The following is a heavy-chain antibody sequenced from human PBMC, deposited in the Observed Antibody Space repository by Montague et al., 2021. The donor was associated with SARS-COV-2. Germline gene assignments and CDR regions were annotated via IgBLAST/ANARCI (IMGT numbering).Heavy chain of an antibody. J-gene: IGHJ6*02. D-gene: IGHD5-12*01. CDR1: GASVRTYY. V-gene: IGHV4-4*07. CDR2: LYTSGST. Sequence: SETLPLTCTVSGASVRTYYWCWIRQSAGKKLEWMGRLYTSGSTYYNPSFKSRVTMSLDTSKNLFSLNLSSMTAADTAVYYCARDGADYSFAYYHEMDVWGQGIAVTVSS. CDR3: ARDGADYSFAYYHEMDV.